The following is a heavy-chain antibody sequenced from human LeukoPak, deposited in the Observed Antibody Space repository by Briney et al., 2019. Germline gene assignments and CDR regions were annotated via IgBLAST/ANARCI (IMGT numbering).Heavy chain of an antibody. V-gene: IGHV1-2*02. CDR1: GYTFTGYY. Sequence: ASVKVSCKASGYTFTGYYMHWVRQAPGQGLEWMGWINPDSGGTNYAQKFQGRVTMTRDTSISAAYMELSRLRSDDTAVYYCAREGYYDSSGYYGPGYNRWGFDYWGQGTLVTVSS. J-gene: IGHJ4*02. D-gene: IGHD3-22*01. CDR3: AREGYYDSSGYYGPGYNRWGFDY. CDR2: INPDSGGT.